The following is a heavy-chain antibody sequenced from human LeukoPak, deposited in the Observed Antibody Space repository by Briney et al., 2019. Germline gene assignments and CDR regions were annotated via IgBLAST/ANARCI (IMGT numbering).Heavy chain of an antibody. D-gene: IGHD6-13*01. Sequence: GGSLRLSCAAFGFTFSSYWMSWVRQAPGKGLEWVANIKQDGSEKYYVDSVKGRFTISRDNAKNSLYLQMNSLRAEDTAVYYCARIAAAGPYYYYYMDVWGKGTTVTVSS. CDR1: GFTFSSYW. J-gene: IGHJ6*03. CDR3: ARIAAAGPYYYYYMDV. V-gene: IGHV3-7*01. CDR2: IKQDGSEK.